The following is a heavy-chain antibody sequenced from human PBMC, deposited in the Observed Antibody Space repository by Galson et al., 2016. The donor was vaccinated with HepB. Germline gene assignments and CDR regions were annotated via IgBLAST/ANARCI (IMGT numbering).Heavy chain of an antibody. CDR3: AKDQDNSGVFYFDH. Sequence: SLRLSCAASEFTFDNYAMSWVRQAPGKGLEWVSGISGSGTNSLYADSVRDRFTISRDNSENTLYLQMNSLRADDTAVYYCAKDQDNSGVFYFDHWGRGTLVIVSS. CDR1: EFTFDNYA. V-gene: IGHV3-23*01. D-gene: IGHD5-12*01. CDR2: ISGSGTNS. J-gene: IGHJ4*02.